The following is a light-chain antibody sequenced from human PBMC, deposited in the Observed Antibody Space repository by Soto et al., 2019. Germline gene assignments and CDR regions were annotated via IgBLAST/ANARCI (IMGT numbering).Light chain of an antibody. CDR2: AAS. CDR1: QSVTSSY. CDR3: QQSSSSPTT. Sequence: EIVLTQSPGTLSLSPGERATLSCRASQSVTSSYLAWYQQKPGQAPRLLMYAASSRATGIPDRFSGSGSGTDFTLTISRLEPEDFAVYYCQQSSSSPTTFGQGTRLEIK. J-gene: IGKJ5*01. V-gene: IGKV3-20*01.